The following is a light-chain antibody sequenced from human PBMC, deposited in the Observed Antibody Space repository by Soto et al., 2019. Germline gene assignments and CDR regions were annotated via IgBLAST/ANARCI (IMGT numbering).Light chain of an antibody. Sequence: ENVLTQSPGTLSLSPGERVTLSCRASQDIRSHLAWYQHKPGQAPRLLIFDASSRATGIPARFSGSGSGTDFTLTISSLAPEDFAVYYCHQRSNWPQTFGPGTKVDIK. CDR3: HQRSNWPQT. CDR2: DAS. CDR1: QDIRSH. J-gene: IGKJ3*01. V-gene: IGKV3-11*01.